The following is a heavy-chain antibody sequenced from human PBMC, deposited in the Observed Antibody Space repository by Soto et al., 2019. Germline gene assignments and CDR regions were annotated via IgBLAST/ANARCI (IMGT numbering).Heavy chain of an antibody. V-gene: IGHV3-74*01. CDR3: AKDPNGDYVGAFDS. CDR2: IKSGGSRT. D-gene: IGHD4-17*01. CDR1: GFTFSSYW. Sequence: GSLRLSCAASGFTFSSYWMHWVRQAPGKGLEWVSRIKSGGSRTSYAGSVKGRFTISRDNAGNTLFLHMNSLRADDTAVYYCAKDPNGDYVGAFDSWGQGTLVTVSS. J-gene: IGHJ4*02.